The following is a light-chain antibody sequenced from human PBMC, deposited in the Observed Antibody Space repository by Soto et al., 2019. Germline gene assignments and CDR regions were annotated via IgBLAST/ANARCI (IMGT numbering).Light chain of an antibody. J-gene: IGLJ3*02. CDR1: SSNIGSSY. CDR3: AAWDDSLSGRV. Sequence: QSVLTQPPSASGTPGQRVTISCSGSSSNIGSSYVYWYQQLPGTAPKLLIYRTDQRPSGVPDRFSGSKSGTSASLAISGLRSEDEADYYSAAWDDSLSGRVFGGGTKLTVL. CDR2: RTD. V-gene: IGLV1-47*01.